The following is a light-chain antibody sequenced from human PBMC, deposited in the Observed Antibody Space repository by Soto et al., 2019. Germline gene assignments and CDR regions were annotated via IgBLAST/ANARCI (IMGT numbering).Light chain of an antibody. Sequence: DIVMTQSPDSLAVSLGERATINCKSSQSVLYSSNNQNYLAWYQQKPGQPPKLLIYWAYTREFGVPDRFSGSESGTDFTLTISSLQAEDVAVYYCQQYYSTPLTFGGGTKVEIK. J-gene: IGKJ4*01. CDR2: WAY. CDR3: QQYYSTPLT. CDR1: QSVLYSSNNQNY. V-gene: IGKV4-1*01.